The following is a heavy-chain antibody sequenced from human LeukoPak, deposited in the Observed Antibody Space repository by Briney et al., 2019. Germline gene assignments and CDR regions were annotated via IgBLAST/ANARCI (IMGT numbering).Heavy chain of an antibody. V-gene: IGHV4-34*01. Sequence: SETLSLTCAVYGGSFSGYYWSWIRQPPGKGMEWIEEINHSGSTNYNPSLKSRVTISVDTSKNQFSLKLSSETAADTAVYYCASSSSGYPDRAWGQGTLVTVSS. CDR3: ASSSSGYPDRA. D-gene: IGHD3-22*01. CDR2: INHSGST. J-gene: IGHJ5*02. CDR1: GGSFSGYY.